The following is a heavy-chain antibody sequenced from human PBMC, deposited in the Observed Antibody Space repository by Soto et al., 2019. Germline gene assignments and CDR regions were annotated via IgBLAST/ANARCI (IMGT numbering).Heavy chain of an antibody. CDR1: GGSFSGYY. D-gene: IGHD3-10*01. Sequence: QVQLQQWGAGLLKPSETLSLTCAVYGGSFSGYYWSWIRQPPGKGLEWIGEINHSGSTNYNPSLKSRVTISVDASTNQFSLKLSSVTAADTAVYYCAREWPAVVRGVITFDYWGQGTLVTVSS. CDR3: AREWPAVVRGVITFDY. J-gene: IGHJ4*02. CDR2: INHSGST. V-gene: IGHV4-34*01.